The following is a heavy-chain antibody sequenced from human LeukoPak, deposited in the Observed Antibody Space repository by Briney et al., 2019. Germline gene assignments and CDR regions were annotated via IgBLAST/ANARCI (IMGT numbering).Heavy chain of an antibody. CDR2: IYPGDSDT. J-gene: IGHJ1*01. CDR3: ASPPPYDSSGYASPEYFPH. D-gene: IGHD3-22*01. V-gene: IGHV5-51*01. CDR1: GYSFTSYW. Sequence: GESLKISCKGSGYSFTSYWIGWVRQMPGKGLEWMGIIYPGDSDTRYSPSFQGQVTISADKSISTDYLQWSSLKASDTAMYYCASPPPYDSSGYASPEYFPHWGQGTLVTVSS.